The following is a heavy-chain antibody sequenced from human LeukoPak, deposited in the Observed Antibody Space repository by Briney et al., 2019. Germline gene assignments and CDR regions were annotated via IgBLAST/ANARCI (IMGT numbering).Heavy chain of an antibody. V-gene: IGHV4-59*08. Sequence: PSETLSLTCTVSGGSISSYYWSWIRQPPGKGLEWIGCIYYSGSTNYNPSLKSRVTISVDTSKNQFSLKLSSVTAADTAVYYCARGGEESITIFGVVIAYYMDVWGKGTTVTVSS. J-gene: IGHJ6*03. CDR1: GGSISSYY. D-gene: IGHD3-3*01. CDR3: ARGGEESITIFGVVIAYYMDV. CDR2: IYYSGST.